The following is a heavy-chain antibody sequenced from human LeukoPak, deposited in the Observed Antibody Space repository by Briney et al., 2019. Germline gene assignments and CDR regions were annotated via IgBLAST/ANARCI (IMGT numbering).Heavy chain of an antibody. CDR1: GYTFTSYD. J-gene: IGHJ5*02. CDR2: MNPNSGNT. D-gene: IGHD6-19*01. V-gene: IGHV1-8*01. CDR3: ARGVSSGWYLMAPNWFDP. Sequence: ALVKVSCKASGYTFTSYDINWVRQATGQGLEWMGWMNPNSGNTGYAQKFQGRVTMTRNTSISTAYMELSSLRSEDTAVYYCARGVSSGWYLMAPNWFDPWGQGTLVTVSS.